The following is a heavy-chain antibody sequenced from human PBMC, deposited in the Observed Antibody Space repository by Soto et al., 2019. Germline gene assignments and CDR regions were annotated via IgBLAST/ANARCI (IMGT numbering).Heavy chain of an antibody. V-gene: IGHV3-33*01. D-gene: IGHD6-19*01. J-gene: IGHJ5*02. CDR1: GFTFSSCG. CDR3: ARDQSSGWGVIDR. CDR2: IWYDATNK. Sequence: QVQVVESGGGVVQPGRSLRLSCAASGFTFSSCGMHWVRQAPGKGLEWVAVIWYDATNKYYADSVKGRFTISRDNSKNTVYLQMSGLRAEDTAVYFCARDQSSGWGVIDRWGQGTLVTVSS.